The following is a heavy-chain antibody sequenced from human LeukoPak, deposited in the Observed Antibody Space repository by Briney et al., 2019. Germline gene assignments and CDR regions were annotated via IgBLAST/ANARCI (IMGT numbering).Heavy chain of an antibody. CDR2: IIPIFGKA. Sequence: SLKVSCKASGGTFSSYAISWVRQAPGKGLEWMGGIIPIFGKANYAQKFQGRVTITTDESTSTPYVELSSLRSEDTAVYYCARELSGWFDPWGQGTLVTVSS. J-gene: IGHJ5*02. CDR3: ARELSGWFDP. D-gene: IGHD2-8*01. V-gene: IGHV1-69*05. CDR1: GGTFSSYA.